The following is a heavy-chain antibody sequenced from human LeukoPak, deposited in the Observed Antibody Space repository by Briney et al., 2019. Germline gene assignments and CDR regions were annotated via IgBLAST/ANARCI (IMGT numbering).Heavy chain of an antibody. Sequence: GALRLSCAASGFTSSTYGMTWVRQAPGKGLEWVSSISGGGATYYADSVKGRFTISRDNSKNTLYLQMNSLRAEDTAVYYCLQGGDFDYWGQGTLVTVSS. CDR3: LQGGDFDY. CDR1: GFTSSTYG. V-gene: IGHV3-23*01. J-gene: IGHJ4*02. CDR2: ISGGGAT. D-gene: IGHD2-21*01.